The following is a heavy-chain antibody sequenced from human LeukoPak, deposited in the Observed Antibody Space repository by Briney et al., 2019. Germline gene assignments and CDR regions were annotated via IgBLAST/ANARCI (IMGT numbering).Heavy chain of an antibody. D-gene: IGHD4-17*01. V-gene: IGHV3-21*04. J-gene: IGHJ4*02. CDR1: GFSFSSYA. CDR3: AKVGGYGDYLDY. Sequence: GGSLRLSCAVSGFSFSSYAMSWVRQAPGKGLEWVSSISSSSSYIYYADSVKGRFTISRDNAKNSLYLQMNSLRAEDTAVYYCAKVGGYGDYLDYWGQGTLVTVSS. CDR2: ISSSSSYI.